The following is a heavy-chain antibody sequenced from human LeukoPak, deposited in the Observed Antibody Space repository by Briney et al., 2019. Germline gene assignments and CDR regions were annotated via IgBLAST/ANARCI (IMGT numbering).Heavy chain of an antibody. CDR1: GYTFTGYY. D-gene: IGHD6-13*01. V-gene: IGHV1-2*02. J-gene: IGHJ5*02. CDR2: INPNSGGT. CDR3: ARDRSVAAPQDWFDP. Sequence: ASVKVSCEASGYTFTGYYMHWVRQAPGQGLEWMGWINPNSGGTNYAQKFQGRVTMTRDTSISTAYMELSRLRSDDTAVYYCARDRSVAAPQDWFDPWGQGTLVTVSS.